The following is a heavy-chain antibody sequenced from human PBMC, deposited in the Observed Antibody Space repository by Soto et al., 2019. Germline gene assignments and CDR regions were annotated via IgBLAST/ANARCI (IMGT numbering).Heavy chain of an antibody. CDR3: ARWPDGYYYYGMDV. J-gene: IGHJ6*02. CDR1: GYTFTSYD. CDR2: MNPNSGNT. V-gene: IGHV1-8*01. Sequence: QVQLVQSGAEVKKPGASVKVSCKASGYTFTSYDINWVRQSTGQGLEWMGWMNPNSGNTGYAQKFQGRVTMTRNTSLSPAYMELSSLRSEDTGVYYCARWPDGYYYYGMDVWGQGTTVTVSS.